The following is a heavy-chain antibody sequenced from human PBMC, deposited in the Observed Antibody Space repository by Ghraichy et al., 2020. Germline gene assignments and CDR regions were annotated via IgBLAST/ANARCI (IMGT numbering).Heavy chain of an antibody. CDR2: IWYDGSNK. J-gene: IGHJ4*02. CDR1: GFTFSSYG. Sequence: GESLNISCAASGFTFSSYGMHWVRQAPGKGLEWVAVIWYDGSNKYYADSVKGRFTISRDNSKNTLSLQLNSLRAEDTAVYYCARDGYYYDGSGYYFPAYYFDYWGQGTLVTVSS. D-gene: IGHD3-22*01. V-gene: IGHV3-33*01. CDR3: ARDGYYYDGSGYYFPAYYFDY.